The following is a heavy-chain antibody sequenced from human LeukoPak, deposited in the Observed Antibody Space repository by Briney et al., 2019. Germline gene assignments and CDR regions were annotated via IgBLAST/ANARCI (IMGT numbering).Heavy chain of an antibody. CDR1: GFTFSSYS. CDR3: ARLNSGWYYYYYYYMDV. V-gene: IGHV3-21*01. D-gene: IGHD6-19*01. CDR2: ISSSSSYI. J-gene: IGHJ6*03. Sequence: EGSLRLPCAASGFTFSSYSMNWVRQAPGKGLEWVSSISSSSSYIYYADSVKGRFTISRDNAKNSLYLQMNSLRAEDTAVYYCARLNSGWYYYYYYYMDVWGKGTTVTVSS.